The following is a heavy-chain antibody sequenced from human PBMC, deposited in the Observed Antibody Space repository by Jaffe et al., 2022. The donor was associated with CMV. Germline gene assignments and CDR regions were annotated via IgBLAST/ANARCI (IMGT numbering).Heavy chain of an antibody. Sequence: EVQLVESGGGLVQPGGSLRLSCAASGFTFSSYEMNWVRQAPGKGLEWVSYISSSGSTIYYADSVKGRFTISRDNAKNSLYLQMNSLRAEDTAVYYCARGPPTEDDFWSGPFDYWGQGTLVTVSS. CDR2: ISSSGSTI. CDR1: GFTFSSYE. V-gene: IGHV3-48*03. J-gene: IGHJ4*02. CDR3: ARGPPTEDDFWSGPFDY. D-gene: IGHD3-3*01.